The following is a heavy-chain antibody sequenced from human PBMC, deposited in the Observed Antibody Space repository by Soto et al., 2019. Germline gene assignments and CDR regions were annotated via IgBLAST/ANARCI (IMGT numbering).Heavy chain of an antibody. D-gene: IGHD2-2*01. Sequence: GGSLRLSCEASGFTFSSYEMYWVRQAPGKGLEWVAYISSSGETVYYAGSVQGRFTISRDNAKNSLYLQMSSLGAEDTAIYYCAREGFYAMDVWGQGTTVTVSS. J-gene: IGHJ6*02. CDR3: AREGFYAMDV. CDR1: GFTFSSYE. CDR2: ISSSGETV. V-gene: IGHV3-48*03.